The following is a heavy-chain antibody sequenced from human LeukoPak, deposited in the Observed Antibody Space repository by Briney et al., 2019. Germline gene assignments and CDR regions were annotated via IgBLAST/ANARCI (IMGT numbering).Heavy chain of an antibody. Sequence: SETLSLTCTVSGGSIRGYYWSWVRQPPGKGLEWIAYIYYSGSTNYGPSLKSRVTISLDTSKNQFSLKLSSVTAADTAVYYCAVGATHYYMDVWGKGTTVTVSS. J-gene: IGHJ6*03. CDR1: GGSIRGYY. D-gene: IGHD3-16*01. V-gene: IGHV4-59*08. CDR3: AVGATHYYMDV. CDR2: IYYSGST.